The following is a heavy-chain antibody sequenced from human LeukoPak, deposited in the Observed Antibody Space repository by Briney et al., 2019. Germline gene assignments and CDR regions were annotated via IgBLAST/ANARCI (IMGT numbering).Heavy chain of an antibody. J-gene: IGHJ3*02. D-gene: IGHD1-26*01. CDR3: AKGMGVASLIVDALDM. CDR2: ITWNSGSI. V-gene: IGHV3-9*01. CDR1: GFSFYDYA. Sequence: GGSLRLSCEASGFSFYDYAMHWVRHVPQKGLEWVSGITWNSGSILYADSVKGRFTISRDNAKNSLYLEMTSLRAEDTALYYCAKGMGVASLIVDALDMWGQGTMVTVSS.